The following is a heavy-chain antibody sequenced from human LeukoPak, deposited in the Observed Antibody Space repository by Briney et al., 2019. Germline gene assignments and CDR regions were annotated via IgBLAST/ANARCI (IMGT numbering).Heavy chain of an antibody. V-gene: IGHV3-21*01. CDR1: GFNFDDYA. CDR2: ISSSSSYV. J-gene: IGHJ4*02. Sequence: GGSLRLSCSASGFNFDDYAMHWVRQAPGKGLEWVSSISSSSSYVYYADSVKGRFTISRDNAKNSLYLQMNSLRAEDTAVYYCARDTRGYSYGYLEYYFDYWGQGTLVTVSS. D-gene: IGHD5-18*01. CDR3: ARDTRGYSYGYLEYYFDY.